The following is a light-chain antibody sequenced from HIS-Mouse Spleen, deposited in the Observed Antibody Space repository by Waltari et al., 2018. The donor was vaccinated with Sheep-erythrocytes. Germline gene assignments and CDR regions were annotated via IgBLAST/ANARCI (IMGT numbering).Light chain of an antibody. CDR1: QSVSRY. J-gene: IGKJ4*01. V-gene: IGKV3-11*01. CDR2: DAS. CDR3: QQRSNWPPLT. Sequence: EIVLTQSPATLSLSPGERATLSCRASQSVSRYLAWYQPKPGQAPRLLIYDASNRAPGIPARFSGSGSGTDFTLTISSLEPEDFAVYYCQQRSNWPPLTFGGGTKVEIK.